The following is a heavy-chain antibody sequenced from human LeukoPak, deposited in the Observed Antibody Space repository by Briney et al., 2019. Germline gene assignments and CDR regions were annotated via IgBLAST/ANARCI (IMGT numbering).Heavy chain of an antibody. V-gene: IGHV3-66*04. CDR1: GFTVSSSY. Sequence: GGSLRLSCAASGFTVSSSYMSWVRQAPGKGLEWVSIIYYDGSTYYADSVKGRFTISRDNARNSLYLQMNRLRAEDTAVYYCARQGPLAVRGVILGMDVWGQGTTVTVSS. CDR3: ARQGPLAVRGVILGMDV. CDR2: IYYDGST. D-gene: IGHD3-10*01. J-gene: IGHJ6*02.